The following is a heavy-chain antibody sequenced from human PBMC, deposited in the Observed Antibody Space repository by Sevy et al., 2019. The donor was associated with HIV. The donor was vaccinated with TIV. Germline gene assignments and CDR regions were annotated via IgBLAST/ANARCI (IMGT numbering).Heavy chain of an antibody. D-gene: IGHD3-3*01. J-gene: IGHJ4*02. Sequence: SETLSLTCTVSGGSVSSGSYYWSWIRQPPGKGLEWIGYIYYSGSTNYNPSLKSRVTISVDTSKNQFSLKLSSVTAADTAVYYCARGALTGDFWSGYPLYYFDYWGQGTLVTVPS. CDR3: ARGALTGDFWSGYPLYYFDY. CDR2: IYYSGST. V-gene: IGHV4-61*01. CDR1: GGSVSSGSYY.